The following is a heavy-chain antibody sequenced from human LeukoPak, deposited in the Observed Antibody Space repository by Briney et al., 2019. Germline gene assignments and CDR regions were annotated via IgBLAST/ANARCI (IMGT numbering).Heavy chain of an antibody. J-gene: IGHJ4*02. D-gene: IGHD5-18*01. CDR1: GGSISSHY. Sequence: PSETLSLTCTVSGGSISSHYWSWARQPPGKGLEWIGYIHSGSTNYNPSLKSRVTISVDTSKNQFSLKVTSLTAADTAVYYCARETLTAMVDYWGQGTLVTVSS. CDR3: ARETLTAMVDY. CDR2: IHSGST. V-gene: IGHV4-59*11.